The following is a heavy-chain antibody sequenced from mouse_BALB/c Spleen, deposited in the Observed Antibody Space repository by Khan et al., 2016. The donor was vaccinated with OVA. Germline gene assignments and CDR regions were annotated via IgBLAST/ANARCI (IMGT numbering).Heavy chain of an antibody. D-gene: IGHD2-3*01. J-gene: IGHJ4*01. CDR3: ARSRWLLPAMDY. V-gene: IGHV9-3*02. CDR2: INTNTGEP. Sequence: QIQLVQSGPELKKPGETVKISCKASGYTFTNYGMNWVKQAPGKGLKWMGWINTNTGEPTYAEEFKGRFAFSLETSVSTAYLQINNLKNEDTATYFCARSRWLLPAMDYWGQGTSVTVSS. CDR1: GYTFTNYG.